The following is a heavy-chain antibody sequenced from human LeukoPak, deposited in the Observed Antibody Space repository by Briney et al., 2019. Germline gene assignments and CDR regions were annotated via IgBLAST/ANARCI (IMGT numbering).Heavy chain of an antibody. V-gene: IGHV4-4*07. CDR3: ARGASPKDAVFFDY. CDR2: IYTSGNT. D-gene: IGHD3-16*01. CDR1: GGSISSYY. J-gene: IGHJ4*02. Sequence: SETLSLTCTVSGGSISSYYLSWIRQPAGKGLEWIGRIYTSGNTNYNPSLKSRVTMSVDTSKNQFSLKLSSVTAADTAVYYCARGASPKDAVFFDYWGQGALITVSS.